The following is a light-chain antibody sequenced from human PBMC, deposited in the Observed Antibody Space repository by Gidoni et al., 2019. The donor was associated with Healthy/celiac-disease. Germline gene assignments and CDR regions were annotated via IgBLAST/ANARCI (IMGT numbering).Light chain of an antibody. CDR1: QGISSY. CDR2: AAS. Sequence: AIRLTQSPSSFSASTGDRVTITCRASQGISSYLAWYQQKPGKAPKLLIYAASTLQSGVPSRFSGSGSGTDFTLTISCLKSEDFATDYGQQYYSYPPTCGQGTKVEIK. CDR3: QQYYSYPPT. V-gene: IGKV1-8*01. J-gene: IGKJ1*01.